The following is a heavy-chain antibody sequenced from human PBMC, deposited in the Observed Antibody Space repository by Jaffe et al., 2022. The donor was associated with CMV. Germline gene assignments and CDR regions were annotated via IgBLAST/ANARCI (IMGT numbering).Heavy chain of an antibody. D-gene: IGHD6-6*01. V-gene: IGHV4-39*01. CDR3: RTSSSTSNYYYYGMDV. J-gene: IGHJ6*02. Sequence: QLQLQESGPGLVKPSETLSLTCTVSGGSISSSSYYWGWIRQPPGKGLEWIGSIYYSGSTYYNPSLKSRVTISVDTSKNQFSLKLSSVTAADTAVYYCRTSSSTSNYYYYGMDVWGQGTTVTVSS. CDR2: IYYSGST. CDR1: GGSISSSSYY.